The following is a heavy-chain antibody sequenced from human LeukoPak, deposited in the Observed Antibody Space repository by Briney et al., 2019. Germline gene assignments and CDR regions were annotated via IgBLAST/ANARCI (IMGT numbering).Heavy chain of an antibody. V-gene: IGHV3-21*01. J-gene: IGHJ4*02. CDR2: ISSSSSYI. D-gene: IGHD5-18*01. CDR1: GFTFSSYS. Sequence: PGGSLRLSCAASGFTFSSYSMNWVRQAPGKGLEWVSSISSSSSYIYYADSVKGRFTISKNSLYLQMNSLRAEDTAVYYCARVSSYGPLYYFDYWGQGTLVTVSS. CDR3: ARVSSYGPLYYFDY.